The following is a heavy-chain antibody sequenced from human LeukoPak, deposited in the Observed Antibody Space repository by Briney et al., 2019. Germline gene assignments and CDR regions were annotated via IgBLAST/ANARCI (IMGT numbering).Heavy chain of an antibody. CDR2: IYYSAIT. D-gene: IGHD3-22*01. J-gene: IGHJ5*02. CDR3: AAKTMNYYDSGGNWFDP. Sequence: SETLSLTCTVSGGSINSSGFYWGWIRQPPGKELEWIGSIYYSAITYYNPSLKSRVTMSVDTSKSQFSLNLMSVTAADTAVYYCAAKTMNYYDSGGNWFDPWGQGTLVTVSS. V-gene: IGHV4-39*07. CDR1: GGSINSSGFY.